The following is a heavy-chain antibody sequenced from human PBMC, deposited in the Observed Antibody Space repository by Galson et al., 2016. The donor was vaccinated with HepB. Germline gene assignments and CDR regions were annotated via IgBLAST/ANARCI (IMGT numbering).Heavy chain of an antibody. V-gene: IGHV3-33*01. Sequence: SLRLSCAASGFTFRSYALHWVRQAPGKGLAWVAVIWYDGSDKYYVDSVKGRFTISRDNSKNTLYLQMNSLRAEDTAVYYCARDETGYCRSTSCYTYYHGMDVWGQGTTVTVS. J-gene: IGHJ6*02. CDR3: ARDETGYCRSTSCYTYYHGMDV. CDR2: IWYDGSDK. CDR1: GFTFRSYA. D-gene: IGHD2-2*02.